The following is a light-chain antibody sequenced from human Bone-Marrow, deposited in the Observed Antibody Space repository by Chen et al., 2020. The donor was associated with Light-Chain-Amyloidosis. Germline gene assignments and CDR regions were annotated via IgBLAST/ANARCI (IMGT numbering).Light chain of an antibody. J-gene: IGLJ1*01. V-gene: IGLV1-47*01. CDR3: AAWDGSLSGYV. CDR1: SSHLGINY. CDR2: RNN. Sequence: QSVLTQPPSASGTPGQRVTISCSGASSHLGINYVYWDQHFPGAAPNLPIHRNNQRPSGVPDRFSASKSGTAAFLAISGLRAEDEADYYCAAWDGSLSGYVFGTGTKVIVL.